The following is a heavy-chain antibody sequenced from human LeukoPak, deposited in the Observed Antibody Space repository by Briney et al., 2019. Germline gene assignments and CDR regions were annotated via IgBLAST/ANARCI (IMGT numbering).Heavy chain of an antibody. CDR2: ISYDGSNK. CDR1: GFTFSSYW. D-gene: IGHD2-2*01. CDR3: ARDGVVVPAALPSYGAFDI. J-gene: IGHJ3*02. V-gene: IGHV3-30-3*01. Sequence: GGSLRLSCAASGFTFSSYWMHWVRQAPGKGLEWVAVISYDGSNKYYADSVKGRFTISRDNSKNTLYLQMNSLRAEDTAVYYCARDGVVVPAALPSYGAFDIWGQGTMVTVSS.